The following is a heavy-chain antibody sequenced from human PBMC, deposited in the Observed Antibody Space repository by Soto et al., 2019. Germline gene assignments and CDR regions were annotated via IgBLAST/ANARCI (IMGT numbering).Heavy chain of an antibody. Sequence: VASVKVSCKASGGTFSSYAISWVRQAPGQGLEWMGGIIPIFGTANYAQKFQGRVTITADKSTSTAYMELSSLRSEDTAVYYCARAGFGELLPYYFDYWGQGTLVTVSS. J-gene: IGHJ4*02. CDR3: ARAGFGELLPYYFDY. V-gene: IGHV1-69*06. CDR1: GGTFSSYA. CDR2: IIPIFGTA. D-gene: IGHD3-10*01.